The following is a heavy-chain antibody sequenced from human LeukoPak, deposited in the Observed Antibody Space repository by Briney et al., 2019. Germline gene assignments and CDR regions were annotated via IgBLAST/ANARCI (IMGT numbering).Heavy chain of an antibody. CDR3: ARDGTRYCSGGSCYYFDY. CDR1: GYTFTSYG. Sequence: ASVKVSCKASGYTFTSYGISWVRQAPGQGLVWMGWISAYNGNTNYAQKLQGRVTMTTDTSTSTAYMELRGLRSDDTAVYYCARDGTRYCSGGSCYYFDYWGQGTLVTVSS. J-gene: IGHJ4*02. D-gene: IGHD2-15*01. CDR2: ISAYNGNT. V-gene: IGHV1-18*01.